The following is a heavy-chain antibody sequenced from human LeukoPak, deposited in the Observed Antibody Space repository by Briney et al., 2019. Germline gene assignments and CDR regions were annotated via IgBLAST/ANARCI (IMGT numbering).Heavy chain of an antibody. J-gene: IGHJ5*02. CDR1: GGSISSGGYY. V-gene: IGHV4-30-2*01. CDR3: ARDTPMYR. Sequence: SETLSLTCTVSGGSISSGGYYWSWIRQPPGKGLEWIGYIYHSGSTYYNPSLKSRVTISVDSSKNQFSLKLISVTAADTAVYYCARDTPMYRWGQGTLVTVSS. CDR2: IYHSGST. D-gene: IGHD5-18*01.